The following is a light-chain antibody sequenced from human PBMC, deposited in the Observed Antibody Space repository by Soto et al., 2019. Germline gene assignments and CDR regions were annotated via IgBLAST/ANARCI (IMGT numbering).Light chain of an antibody. J-gene: IGKJ1*01. CDR3: QQSYDTPRT. V-gene: IGKV1-39*01. Sequence: DIQMTQSPSSLSASVGDRVTITCRASQNIGVYLNWYQKKPGKAPELLIHAASSLQSGVPSRFSGSGSGTDFTLTISSLQPEDFATYYCQQSYDTPRTFGQGTK. CDR2: AAS. CDR1: QNIGVY.